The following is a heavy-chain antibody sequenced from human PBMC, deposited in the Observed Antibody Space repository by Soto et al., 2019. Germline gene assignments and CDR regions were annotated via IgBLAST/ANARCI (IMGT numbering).Heavy chain of an antibody. CDR2: IYYSGST. V-gene: IGHV4-30-4*01. CDR1: GGSISSGDYY. Sequence: SETLSLTCTVSGGSISSGDYYWSWIRQPPGKGLEWIGYIYYSGSTYYNPSLKSRVTISVDTSKNQFSLKLSSVTAADTAVYYCARVRYSRGYYYGMDVWGQGTTVTVSS. CDR3: ARVRYSRGYYYGMDV. D-gene: IGHD6-13*01. J-gene: IGHJ6*02.